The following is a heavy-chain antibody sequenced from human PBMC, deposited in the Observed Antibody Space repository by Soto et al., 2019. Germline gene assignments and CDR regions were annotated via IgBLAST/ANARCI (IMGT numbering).Heavy chain of an antibody. CDR2: MIGDGTSW. CDR1: GFDFRIYA. J-gene: IGHJ4*02. CDR3: AKELRPDGRYDFDY. V-gene: IGHV3-23*01. D-gene: IGHD1-26*01. Sequence: EVQLLESGGGLAQAGGSLRLSCAASGFDFRIYAMNWVRQAPGKGLEWVAVMIGDGTSWDYADSVRGRFTISRDNSKNTPYLQMNSLRAEDTAVYYCAKELRPDGRYDFDYWGQGTLVTVSS.